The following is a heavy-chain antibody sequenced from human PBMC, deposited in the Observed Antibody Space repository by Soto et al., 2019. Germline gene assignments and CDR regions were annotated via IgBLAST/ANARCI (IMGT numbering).Heavy chain of an antibody. J-gene: IGHJ3*02. D-gene: IGHD2-15*01. V-gene: IGHV3-30*18. CDR2: ISYVGSNK. CDR3: SKDSGNIVVVVAATREGDAFDI. Sequence: GSLRLSCAASGFTFSSYGMHWVRQAPGKGLEWVAVISYVGSNKYYADSVKGRFTISRDNSKNTLYLQMNSLRAEDTAVYYCSKDSGNIVVVVAATREGDAFDIWGQGTMVTVSS. CDR1: GFTFSSYG.